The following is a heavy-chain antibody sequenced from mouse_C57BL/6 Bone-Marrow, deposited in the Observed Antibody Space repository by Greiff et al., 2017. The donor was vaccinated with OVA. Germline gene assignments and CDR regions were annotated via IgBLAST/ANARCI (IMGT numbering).Heavy chain of an antibody. J-gene: IGHJ4*01. CDR3: ARPYYSNQYYAMDY. CDR1: GYTFTDYY. Sequence: DVQLQESGPVLVKPGASVKMSCKASGYTFTDYYMNWVKQSHGKSLEWIGVINPYNGGTSYNQKFKGKATLTVDKSSSTAYMELNSLTSEDSAVYYCARPYYSNQYYAMDYWGQGTSVTVSS. CDR2: INPYNGGT. V-gene: IGHV1-19*01. D-gene: IGHD2-5*01.